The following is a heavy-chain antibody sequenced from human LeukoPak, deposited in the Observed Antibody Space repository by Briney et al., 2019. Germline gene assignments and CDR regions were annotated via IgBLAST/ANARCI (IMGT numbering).Heavy chain of an antibody. D-gene: IGHD3-22*01. CDR3: ARDYYDSSGYLRDY. CDR2: ISAYNGNA. J-gene: IGHJ4*02. CDR1: GYTFTSYG. V-gene: IGHV1-18*01. Sequence: ASVKVSCKASGYTFTSYGISWVRQAPGQGLEWMGWISAYNGNANYAQKLQGRITMTTDTSTSTAYMDLRSLRSDDTAVYYCARDYYDSSGYLRDYWGQGTLVTVSS.